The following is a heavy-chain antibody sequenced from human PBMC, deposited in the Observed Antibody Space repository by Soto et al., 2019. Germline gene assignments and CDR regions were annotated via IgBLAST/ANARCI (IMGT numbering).Heavy chain of an antibody. CDR1: GGSISSGGYY. V-gene: IGHV4-31*03. CDR3: ARVSLYGDYNYYGMDV. CDR2: IYYSGST. D-gene: IGHD4-17*01. J-gene: IGHJ6*02. Sequence: QVQLQESGPGLVKPSQTLSLTCTVSGGSISSGGYYWSWIRQHPGKGLEWIGYIYYSGSTYYNPSLKSRVTISVDTSKNLFSLKLSSVTAADTAVYYCARVSLYGDYNYYGMDVWGQGTTVTVSS.